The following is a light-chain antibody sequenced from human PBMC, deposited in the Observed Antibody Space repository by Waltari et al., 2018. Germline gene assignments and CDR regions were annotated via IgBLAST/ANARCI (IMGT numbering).Light chain of an antibody. V-gene: IGKV3-15*01. CDR3: LQYNDWPPWT. Sequence: DIVMTQSPATLSVSPGERATLSCRASQGVFSNLAWYQQKPGQAPRLLLFGAYTRATDIPGRFSGSGSGTEFTLTISSLQSEDAAVYYCLQYNDWPPWTFGQGTTVEIK. CDR1: QGVFSN. J-gene: IGKJ1*01. CDR2: GAY.